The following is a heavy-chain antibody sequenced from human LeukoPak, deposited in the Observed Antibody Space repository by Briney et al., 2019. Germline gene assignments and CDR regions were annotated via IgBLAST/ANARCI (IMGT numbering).Heavy chain of an antibody. CDR1: GGSISSYY. CDR2: IHTSVST. D-gene: IGHD6-19*01. Sequence: SETLSLTCTVSGGSISSYYWTWIRQPAGKGLEWIGRIHTSVSTSHNPSLKSRVTMPVDTSNNQFSLKLSSVTAADTAVYYCARGTEVPGGRSWDFWGQGTLVTVSS. J-gene: IGHJ4*02. CDR3: ARGTEVPGGRSWDF. V-gene: IGHV4-4*07.